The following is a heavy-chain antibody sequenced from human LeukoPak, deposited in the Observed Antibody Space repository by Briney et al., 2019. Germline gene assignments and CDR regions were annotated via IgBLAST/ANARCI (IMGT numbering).Heavy chain of an antibody. J-gene: IGHJ4*02. V-gene: IGHV3-21*01. CDR3: ARDSFYYDSSGYPRGDY. Sequence: PGGSLRLSCAASGFTFSSYSMNWVRQAPGKGLEWVSSISISSSYIYYADSVKGRFTISRDNAKNSLYLQMNSLRAEGTAVYYCARDSFYYDSSGYPRGDYWGQGTLVTVSS. D-gene: IGHD3-22*01. CDR1: GFTFSSYS. CDR2: ISISSSYI.